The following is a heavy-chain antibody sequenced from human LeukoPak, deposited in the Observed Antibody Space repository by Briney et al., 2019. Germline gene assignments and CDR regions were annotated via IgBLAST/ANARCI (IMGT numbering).Heavy chain of an antibody. CDR1: GYTFTSYG. J-gene: IGHJ4*02. CDR3: ATSSVTAIPVDY. Sequence: ASVKVSCKAFGYTFTSYGISWVRQAPGQGLEWMGWISAYNGNTNYAQKLQGRVTMTTDTSTSTAYMELRSLRSDDTAVYYCATSSVTAIPVDYWGQGTLVTVSS. CDR2: ISAYNGNT. D-gene: IGHD2-21*02. V-gene: IGHV1-18*01.